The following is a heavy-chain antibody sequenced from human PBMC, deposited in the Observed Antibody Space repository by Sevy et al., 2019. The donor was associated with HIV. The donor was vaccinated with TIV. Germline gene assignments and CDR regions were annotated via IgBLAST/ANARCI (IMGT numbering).Heavy chain of an antibody. D-gene: IGHD3-10*01. CDR2: ISAYNGNT. Sequence: ASVKVSCKASGYTFTSYGISWVRQAPGQGLEWMGWISAYNGNTNYAQKLQGRVTMTTDTSTSTAYMELRSLRSDDTAVYYCARHYYGSGSSAFDIWGQGTIVTVSS. V-gene: IGHV1-18*01. J-gene: IGHJ3*02. CDR1: GYTFTSYG. CDR3: ARHYYGSGSSAFDI.